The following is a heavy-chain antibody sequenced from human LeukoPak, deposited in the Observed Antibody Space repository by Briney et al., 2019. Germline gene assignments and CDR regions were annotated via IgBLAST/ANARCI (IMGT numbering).Heavy chain of an antibody. D-gene: IGHD3-9*01. CDR2: ITGSGGGT. Sequence: PGASLRLSCAASGFTFSNYAMSWVRQAPGKGLQWVSAITGSGGGTYYADSVKGRFTISRENFKNTLYLQVNSLRAEDTAVYHCVKRGDYDVLTGYYDPDYWGQGTLVTVSS. CDR1: GFTFSNYA. J-gene: IGHJ4*02. CDR3: VKRGDYDVLTGYYDPDY. V-gene: IGHV3-23*01.